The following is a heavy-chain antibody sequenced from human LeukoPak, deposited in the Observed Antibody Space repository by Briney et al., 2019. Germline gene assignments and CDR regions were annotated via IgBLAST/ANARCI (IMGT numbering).Heavy chain of an antibody. J-gene: IGHJ3*02. D-gene: IGHD4-17*01. V-gene: IGHV1-69*05. CDR1: GDTFSSYA. CDR3: ARAATVTTTRAAFDI. Sequence: SVKVSCKASGDTFSSYAISWVRQAPGQGLEWMGGIIPIFGTANYAQKFQGRVTITTDESTSTAYMELSSLRSEDTAVYYCARAATVTTTRAAFDIWGQGTMVTVSS. CDR2: IIPIFGTA.